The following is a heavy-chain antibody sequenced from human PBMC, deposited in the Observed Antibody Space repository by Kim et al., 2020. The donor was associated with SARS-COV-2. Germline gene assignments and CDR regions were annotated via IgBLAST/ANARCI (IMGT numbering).Heavy chain of an antibody. J-gene: IGHJ6*02. CDR2: IRSKAYGGTT. V-gene: IGHV3-49*03. D-gene: IGHD3-22*01. Sequence: GGSLRLSCTASGFTFGDYAMSWFRQAPGKGLEWVGFIRSKAYGGTTEYAASVKGRFTISRDDSKSIAYLQMNSLKTEDTAVYYCTRDRGPYDSSGYPGDGMDVWCQGTTVTVSS. CDR3: TRDRGPYDSSGYPGDGMDV. CDR1: GFTFGDYA.